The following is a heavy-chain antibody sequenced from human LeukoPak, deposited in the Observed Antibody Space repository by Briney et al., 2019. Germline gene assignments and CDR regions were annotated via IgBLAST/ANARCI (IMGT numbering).Heavy chain of an antibody. D-gene: IGHD3-10*01. J-gene: IGHJ4*02. Sequence: GGSLRLSCVASGFTFSTYGMCWVRQAPGKGLEWVSAITGSGDSTYYADSIKGRFTISRDNSKNTLYLQMNSLRAEDTAIYYCAKGHSLYSGSGPSFDHWGRGTPVTVSS. V-gene: IGHV3-23*01. CDR2: ITGSGDST. CDR3: AKGHSLYSGSGPSFDH. CDR1: GFTFSTYG.